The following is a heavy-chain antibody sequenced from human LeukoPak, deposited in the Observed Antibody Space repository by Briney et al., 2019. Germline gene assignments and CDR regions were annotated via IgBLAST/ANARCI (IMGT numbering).Heavy chain of an antibody. D-gene: IGHD2-2*01. Sequence: PSQTLSLTCTVSGGSISSGTNYWTWIRQPAGRGLEWIGRIYNRGGTDYNPSLKSRITISLDTSKNQFSLKLNSMTAADPAVYICVRNAPEGLVSWGQGTLCTVSP. CDR3: VRNAPEGLVS. J-gene: IGHJ4*02. CDR2: IYNRGGT. V-gene: IGHV4-61*02. CDR1: GGSISSGTNY.